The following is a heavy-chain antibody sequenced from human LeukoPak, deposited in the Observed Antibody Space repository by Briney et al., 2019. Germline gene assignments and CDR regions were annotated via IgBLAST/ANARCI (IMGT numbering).Heavy chain of an antibody. CDR1: GGSISSSNW. CDR3: ARVVAAALNWSDP. CDR2: IYHSGST. J-gene: IGHJ5*02. D-gene: IGHD6-13*01. V-gene: IGHV4-4*02. Sequence: PSGTLSLTCAVSGGSISSSNWWSWVRQPPGKGLEWIGEIYHSGSTNYNPSLKSRVTISVDKSKNQFSLKLSSVTAADTAVYYCARVVAAALNWSDPWGQGTLVTVSS.